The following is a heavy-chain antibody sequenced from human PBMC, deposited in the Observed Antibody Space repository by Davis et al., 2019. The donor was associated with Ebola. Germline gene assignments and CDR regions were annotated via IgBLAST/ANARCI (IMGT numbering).Heavy chain of an antibody. V-gene: IGHV3-21*01. CDR1: GFTFSSYS. D-gene: IGHD3-16*02. Sequence: GESLKISCAASGFTFSSYSMNWVRQAPGKGLEWVSSISSSSSYIYYADSVKGRFTISRDNAKNSLYLQMNSLRAEDTAVYYCARDQENDYIWGSYRSKLHAFDIWGQGTMVTVSS. CDR2: ISSSSSYI. CDR3: ARDQENDYIWGSYRSKLHAFDI. J-gene: IGHJ3*02.